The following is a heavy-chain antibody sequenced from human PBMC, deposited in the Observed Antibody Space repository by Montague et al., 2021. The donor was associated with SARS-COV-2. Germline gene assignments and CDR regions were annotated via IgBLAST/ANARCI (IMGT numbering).Heavy chain of an antibody. J-gene: IGHJ6*02. Sequence: SLRLSCAASGFTFSSYAMHWVRQAPGKGLEWVAVISYDGSNKYYADSVKGRFTISRDNSKNTLYLQMNSLRAEDTAVYYCAKEVVGGAEGYGMDVWGQGTTVTVS. V-gene: IGHV3-30-3*01. CDR2: ISYDGSNK. CDR3: AKEVVGGAEGYGMDV. CDR1: GFTFSSYA. D-gene: IGHD2-15*01.